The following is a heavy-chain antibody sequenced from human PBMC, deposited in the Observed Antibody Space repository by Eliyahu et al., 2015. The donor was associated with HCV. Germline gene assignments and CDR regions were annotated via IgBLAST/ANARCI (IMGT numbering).Heavy chain of an antibody. CDR3: ARQGGGSSPTDY. CDR2: IYPGXSNT. V-gene: IGHV5-51*01. J-gene: IGHJ4*02. CDR1: GYXFTTYW. D-gene: IGHD6-13*01. Sequence: EVQLVQSGTEVKKPGESXKISCKGXGYXFTTYWIAWVRQXPGKGXEWMGIIYPGXSNTXYSPSFQGQVTISADKSISTAYLQWNSLKASDTAMYYCARQGGGSSPTDYWGQGTLVTVSS.